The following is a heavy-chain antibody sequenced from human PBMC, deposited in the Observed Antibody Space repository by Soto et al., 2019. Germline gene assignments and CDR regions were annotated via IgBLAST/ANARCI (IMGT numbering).Heavy chain of an antibody. CDR2: MNPNSGNT. CDR3: AKIDSWGFGWLRPFDS. V-gene: IGHV1-8*01. CDR1: GYTFTSYD. D-gene: IGHD3-3*01. J-gene: IGHJ4*02. Sequence: ASVKVSCKASGYTFTSYDINWVRQATGQGLEWMGWMNPNSGNTGYAQKFQGRVTMTKNTSINTAYMELSSLRSEDTAVYYCAKIDSWGFGWLRPFDSWSQGTLVTVSS.